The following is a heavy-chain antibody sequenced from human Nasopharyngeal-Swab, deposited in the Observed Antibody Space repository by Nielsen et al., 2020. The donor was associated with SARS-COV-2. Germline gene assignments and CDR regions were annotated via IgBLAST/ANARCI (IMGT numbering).Heavy chain of an antibody. V-gene: IGHV3-23*01. Sequence: WIRQPPGKGLEWVSAISGSGGSTYYADSVKGRFTISRDNSKNTLYLQMNSLKTEDTAVYYCTTDSRDYDFWSGYYPPSDYWGQGTLVTVSS. CDR2: ISGSGGST. D-gene: IGHD3-3*01. CDR3: TTDSRDYDFWSGYYPPSDY. J-gene: IGHJ4*02.